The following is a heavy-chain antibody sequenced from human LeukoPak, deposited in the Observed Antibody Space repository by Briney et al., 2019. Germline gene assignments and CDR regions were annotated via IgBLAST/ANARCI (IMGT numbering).Heavy chain of an antibody. CDR2: IIPIFGTA. CDR3: ARGGDGYNTLDY. J-gene: IGHJ4*02. Sequence: ASMKVSCKASGGTFSSYAISWVRQAPGQGLEWMGGIIPIFGTANCAQKFQGRVTITTDESTSTAYMELSSLRSEDTAVYYCARGGDGYNTLDYWGQGTLVTVSS. V-gene: IGHV1-69*05. D-gene: IGHD5-24*01. CDR1: GGTFSSYA.